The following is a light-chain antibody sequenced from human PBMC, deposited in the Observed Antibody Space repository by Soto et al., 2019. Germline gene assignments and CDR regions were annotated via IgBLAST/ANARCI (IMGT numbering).Light chain of an antibody. J-gene: IGLJ1*01. CDR1: SSDVGGYNS. V-gene: IGLV2-14*03. CDR3: KSYTSRSTYV. CDR2: DVS. Sequence: QSVLTQPASVSGPPGQSITISCTGTSSDVGGYNSVSWYQHHPGKAPKLMIYDVSNRSSGVSSRFSGSKSDNTASLTISGLQAEDEADYYCKSYTSRSTYVFGTGTKVTVL.